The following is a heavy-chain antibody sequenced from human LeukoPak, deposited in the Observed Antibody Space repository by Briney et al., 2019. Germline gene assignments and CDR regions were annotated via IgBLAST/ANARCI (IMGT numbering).Heavy chain of an antibody. J-gene: IGHJ4*02. Sequence: SETLSLTCTVSGGSISSSSYYWGWIRQPPGKGLDWIGYIYYNGSTNYNPSLKSRVTISVDTSKNQFSLKLSSVTAADTAVYYCARGGYSGYETDYWGQGTLVTVSS. CDR1: GGSISSSSYY. V-gene: IGHV4-61*05. CDR3: ARGGYSGYETDY. D-gene: IGHD5-12*01. CDR2: IYYNGST.